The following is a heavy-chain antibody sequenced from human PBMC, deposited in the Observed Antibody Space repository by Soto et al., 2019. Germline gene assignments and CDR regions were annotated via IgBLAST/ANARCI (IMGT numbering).Heavy chain of an antibody. J-gene: IGHJ6*02. CDR1: GGSVSSGSYY. CDR2: IYYSGST. D-gene: IGHD2-15*01. Sequence: QVQLQESGPGLVKPSETLSLTCTVSGGSVSSGSYYWSWIRQPPGKGLEWIGYIYYSGSTNYNPSLKSRVTISVDTSKNQFSLKLSSVTAADTAVYYCARVSCSGGSCYSYYYYGMDVWGQGTTVTVSS. CDR3: ARVSCSGGSCYSYYYYGMDV. V-gene: IGHV4-61*01.